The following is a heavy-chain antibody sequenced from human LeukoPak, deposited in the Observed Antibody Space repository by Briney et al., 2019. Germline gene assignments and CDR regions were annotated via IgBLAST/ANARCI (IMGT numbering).Heavy chain of an antibody. CDR2: INPSGGST. J-gene: IGHJ5*02. V-gene: IGHV1-46*01. Sequence: ASVEVSCKASGYTFTSYYMHWVRQAPGQGLEWMGIINPSGGSTSYAQKFQGRVTMTRDTSTSTVYMELSSLRSEDTAVYYCARVHRIAARPGWFDPWGQGTLVTVSS. CDR1: GYTFTSYY. CDR3: ARVHRIAARPGWFDP. D-gene: IGHD6-6*01.